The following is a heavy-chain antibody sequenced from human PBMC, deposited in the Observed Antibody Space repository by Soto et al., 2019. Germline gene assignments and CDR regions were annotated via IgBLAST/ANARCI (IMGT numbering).Heavy chain of an antibody. V-gene: IGHV4-31*03. CDR2: IYVTGAV. Sequence: PSETLSLTCSVSGAALNSGNYYWSWIRQVPGKGLEWIGHIYVTGAVDYNPSLRGRITISQDTSERQFSLNLRLVTAADTAVYYCARLRIATNNYKWFDPWGQGXLVTVSS. CDR3: ARLRIATNNYKWFDP. D-gene: IGHD2-21*01. J-gene: IGHJ5*02. CDR1: GAALNSGNYY.